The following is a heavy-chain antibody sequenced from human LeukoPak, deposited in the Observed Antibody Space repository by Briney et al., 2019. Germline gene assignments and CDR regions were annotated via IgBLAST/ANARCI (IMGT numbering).Heavy chain of an antibody. CDR1: GFTFSSYA. CDR3: GRYLNY. CDR2: ITTSEIT. J-gene: IGHJ4*02. D-gene: IGHD3-10*01. V-gene: IGHV3-48*03. Sequence: GGSLRLSCAASGFTFSSYAMRWVRQAPGKGPEWVSHITTSEITYYADSVKGRFTISRDNAKNSLYLQMTSLRVEDTAVYYCGRYLNYWGQGTLVTVSS.